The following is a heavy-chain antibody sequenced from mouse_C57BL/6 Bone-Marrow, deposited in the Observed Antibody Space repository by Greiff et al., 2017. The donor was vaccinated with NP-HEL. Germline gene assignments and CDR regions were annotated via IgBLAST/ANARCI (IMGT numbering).Heavy chain of an antibody. CDR2: IYPRSGNT. CDR3: AGGNCVGY. V-gene: IGHV1-81*01. J-gene: IGHJ2*01. Sequence: VKLVESGAELARPGASVKLSCKASGYTFTSYGISWVKQRTGQGLEWIGEIYPRSGNTYYTEKFKGKATLTADKSSSTAYMELRSLTSEDSAVYFCAGGNCVGYWGQGTTLTVSA. CDR1: GYTFTSYG. D-gene: IGHD2-1*01.